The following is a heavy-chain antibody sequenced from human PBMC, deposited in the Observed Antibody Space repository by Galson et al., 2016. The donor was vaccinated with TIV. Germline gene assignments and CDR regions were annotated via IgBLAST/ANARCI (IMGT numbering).Heavy chain of an antibody. CDR3: ASRGIVVIPAADYGFDV. D-gene: IGHD2-2*01. V-gene: IGHV1-2*02. CDR2: INHHSGDK. CDR1: GYTFTDFY. J-gene: IGHJ6*02. Sequence: SVKVSCKASGYTFTDFYIHWVRQAPGQGLEWMGCINHHSGDKKFVQRFQGRVTMTRDKSNSTVYMDLSSLRSDDTAVYYCASRGIVVIPAADYGFDVWGQGTTVTVSS.